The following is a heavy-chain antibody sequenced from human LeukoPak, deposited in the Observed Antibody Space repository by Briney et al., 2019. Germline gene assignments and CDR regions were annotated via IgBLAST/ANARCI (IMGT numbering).Heavy chain of an antibody. CDR1: GFTFSSYV. CDR3: AKDISYSGSYSDY. J-gene: IGHJ4*02. Sequence: GGSLRLSCAASGFTFSSYVMSWVRQAPGKGLEWVSAISGSGGSTYYADSVRGRFTISRDNSKNTLYLQMNSLRAEDTAVYYCAKDISYSGSYSDYWGQGTLVTVSS. CDR2: ISGSGGST. V-gene: IGHV3-23*01. D-gene: IGHD1-26*01.